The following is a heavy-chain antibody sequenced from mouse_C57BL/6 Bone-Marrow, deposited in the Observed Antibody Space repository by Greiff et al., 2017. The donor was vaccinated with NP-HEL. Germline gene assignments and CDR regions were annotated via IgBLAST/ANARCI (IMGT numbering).Heavy chain of an antibody. Sequence: EVQLQQSGPELVKPGASVKISCKASGYTFTDYYMNWVKQSHGKSLEWIGDINPNNGGTSYNQKFKGKATLTVDKAYSTAYMELRSLTSEDSAVYYCARWRRYFDYWGQGTTLTVSS. CDR3: ARWRRYFDY. CDR1: GYTFTDYY. J-gene: IGHJ2*01. V-gene: IGHV1-26*01. CDR2: INPNNGGT.